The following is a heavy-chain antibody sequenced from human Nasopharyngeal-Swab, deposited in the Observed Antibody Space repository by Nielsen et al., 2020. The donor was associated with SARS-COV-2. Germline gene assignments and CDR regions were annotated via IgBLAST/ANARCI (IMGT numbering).Heavy chain of an antibody. Sequence: SETLSLTCTVSGGSISSYYWSWIRQPPVKGLEWIGYISYSGSTNYNPSLKSRVTISVDTSKNQFSLKLRSVTAADTAVYYCARRTWGEGWTGFMYYFDYWGQGTLVTVSS. J-gene: IGHJ4*02. CDR1: GGSISSYY. CDR2: ISYSGST. CDR3: ARRTWGEGWTGFMYYFDY. D-gene: IGHD3/OR15-3a*01. V-gene: IGHV4-59*13.